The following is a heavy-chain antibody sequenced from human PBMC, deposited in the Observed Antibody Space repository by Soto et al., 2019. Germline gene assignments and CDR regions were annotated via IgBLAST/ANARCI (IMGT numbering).Heavy chain of an antibody. V-gene: IGHV3-23*01. Sequence: HPVGSLRLSCAASGFSFSTYGMSWVRQAPGKGLEWVSGISGRGDSTYNADSVKGRFTISRDNSKNTVYLQMNKLRAEDTAVYYCAKGTRSSAWLLDYWGQGTLVTVSS. D-gene: IGHD6-19*01. J-gene: IGHJ4*02. CDR3: AKGTRSSAWLLDY. CDR1: GFSFSTYG. CDR2: ISGRGDST.